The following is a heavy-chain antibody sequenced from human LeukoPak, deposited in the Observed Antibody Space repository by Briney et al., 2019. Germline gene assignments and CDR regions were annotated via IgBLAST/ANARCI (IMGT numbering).Heavy chain of an antibody. J-gene: IGHJ4*02. D-gene: IGHD3-22*01. CDR3: TRLSYDSSVSGVVY. CDR2: IRSKANSYAT. Sequence: PGGSLRLSCATSGFTFSGSAIHWVRQASGKGLEWVGRIRSKANSYATTDVASVKGRFTISRDDSKNTAYLEMSSLKTEDTAVYYCTRLSYDSSVSGVVYWGQGTLVTVSS. V-gene: IGHV3-73*01. CDR1: GFTFSGSA.